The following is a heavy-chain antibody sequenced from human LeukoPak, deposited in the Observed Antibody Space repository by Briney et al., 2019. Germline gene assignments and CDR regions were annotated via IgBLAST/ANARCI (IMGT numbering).Heavy chain of an antibody. J-gene: IGHJ4*02. CDR3: ARDRSVVTPFIYDY. Sequence: ASVKVSCKASGHTFTSYDINWVRQATGQGLEWMGWMNPNSGNTGYAQKFQGRVTMTRNTSISTAYMELSSLRSEDTAVYYCARDRSVVTPFIYDYWGQGTLVTVSS. V-gene: IGHV1-8*01. CDR2: MNPNSGNT. D-gene: IGHD4-23*01. CDR1: GHTFTSYD.